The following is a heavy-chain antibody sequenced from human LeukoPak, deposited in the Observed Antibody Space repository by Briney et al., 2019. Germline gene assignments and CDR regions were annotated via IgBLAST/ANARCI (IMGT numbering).Heavy chain of an antibody. Sequence: PSETLSLTCAVYGGSFSGYYWSWIRQPPGKGLEWIGEINHSGSTNYNPSLKSRVTVSVDTSKNQFSLKLSSVTAADTAVYYCARGGFGVAHTWGQGTLVTVSS. CDR3: ARGGFGVAHT. J-gene: IGHJ5*02. D-gene: IGHD3-3*01. V-gene: IGHV4-34*01. CDR1: GGSFSGYY. CDR2: INHSGST.